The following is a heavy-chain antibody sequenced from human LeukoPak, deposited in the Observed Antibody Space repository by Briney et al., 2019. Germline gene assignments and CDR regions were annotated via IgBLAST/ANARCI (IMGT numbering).Heavy chain of an antibody. CDR1: GFTFSSYA. D-gene: IGHD4-17*01. CDR3: TRGGNVAVTY. J-gene: IGHJ4*02. CDR2: ISGSGGST. Sequence: PGGSLRLSCAASGFTFSSYAMSWVRQAPGKGLEWVSAISGSGGSTYYADSVKGRFTISRDNAKKSLSLQMTSLRAEDTAVYYCTRGGNVAVTYWGQGTLVAVSS. V-gene: IGHV3-23*01.